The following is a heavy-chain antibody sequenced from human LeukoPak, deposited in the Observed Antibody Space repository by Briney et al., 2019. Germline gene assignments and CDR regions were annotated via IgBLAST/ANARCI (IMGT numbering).Heavy chain of an antibody. J-gene: IGHJ6*03. Sequence: GRSLRLSCAASGFTFSSYTMKWVRQAPGKGLEWDSSISSSSSYIYYADSVKGRFTISRDNAKNSLFLQMNSLRAEDTAVYFCARATWDPNYYYYMDVWGKGTTVTISS. CDR2: ISSSSSYI. CDR1: GFTFSSYT. V-gene: IGHV3-21*01. CDR3: ARATWDPNYYYYMDV. D-gene: IGHD1-26*01.